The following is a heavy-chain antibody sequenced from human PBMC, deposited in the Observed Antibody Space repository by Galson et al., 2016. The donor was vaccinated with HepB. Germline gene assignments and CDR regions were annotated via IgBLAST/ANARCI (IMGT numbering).Heavy chain of an antibody. V-gene: IGHV3-33*01. CDR3: ARQLVTDGYPFDI. CDR1: GISFSNSA. D-gene: IGHD5-24*01. J-gene: IGHJ1*01. Sequence: SLRLSCAASGISFSNSAMHWVRQAPGKGLEWVAVIWFDGSNENYGDSVKGPFTISRDNSKDTLYLQINSLRPEDTATYFCARQLVTDGYPFDIWGQGTLAAVSP. CDR2: IWFDGSNE.